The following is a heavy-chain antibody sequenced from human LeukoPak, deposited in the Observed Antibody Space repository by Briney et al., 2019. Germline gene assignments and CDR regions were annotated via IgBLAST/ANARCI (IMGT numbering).Heavy chain of an antibody. V-gene: IGHV3-11*04. CDR1: GFTFSDYY. CDR3: ARLLVYGSGAEAFDY. D-gene: IGHD3-10*01. CDR2: ISSSGSTI. J-gene: IGHJ4*02. Sequence: GGSLRLSCAASGFTFSDYYMSWIRQAPGKGLEWVSYISSSGSTIYYADSVRGRFTISRDNAKNSLYLQMNSLRVEDTAVYYCARLLVYGSGAEAFDYWGQGTLVTVS.